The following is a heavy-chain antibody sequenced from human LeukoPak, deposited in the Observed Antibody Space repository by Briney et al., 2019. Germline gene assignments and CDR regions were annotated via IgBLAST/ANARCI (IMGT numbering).Heavy chain of an antibody. Sequence: ASVKVSCKASGYTFTGYYMHWVRQAPGQGLEWMGWINPNSGGTNYAQKFQGRVTMTRDTSISTAYMELSRLRSDDTAAYYCARGHTYYYGSGSPRATNWFDPWGQGTLVTVSS. CDR1: GYTFTGYY. V-gene: IGHV1-2*02. D-gene: IGHD3-10*01. J-gene: IGHJ5*02. CDR2: INPNSGGT. CDR3: ARGHTYYYGSGSPRATNWFDP.